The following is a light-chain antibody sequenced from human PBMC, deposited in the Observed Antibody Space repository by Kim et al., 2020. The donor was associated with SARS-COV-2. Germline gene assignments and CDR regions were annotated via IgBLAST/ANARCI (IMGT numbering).Light chain of an antibody. Sequence: QSVLTQPPSVSGAPGQRVTISYTGSSSNIGAGYDVHWYQQLPGTAPKLLIYGNSNRPSGVPDRFFGSKSGTSASLAITGLQAEDEADYYCQSYDSSLSGYVFGTGTKVTVL. CDR1: SSNIGAGYD. J-gene: IGLJ1*01. V-gene: IGLV1-40*01. CDR2: GNS. CDR3: QSYDSSLSGYV.